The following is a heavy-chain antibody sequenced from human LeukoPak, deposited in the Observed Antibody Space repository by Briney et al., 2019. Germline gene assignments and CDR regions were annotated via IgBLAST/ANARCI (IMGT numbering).Heavy chain of an antibody. CDR1: GGTFSSYA. J-gene: IGHJ6*03. D-gene: IGHD6-6*01. CDR3: ARDRRIAARPSYYYYYYMDV. Sequence: ASVKVSCKASGGTFSSYAISWVRQAPGQGLGWMGGIIPIFGTANYAQKFQGRVTITTDESTSTAYMELSSLRSEDTAVYYCARDRRIAARPSYYYYYYMDVWGKGTTVTVSS. CDR2: IIPIFGTA. V-gene: IGHV1-69*05.